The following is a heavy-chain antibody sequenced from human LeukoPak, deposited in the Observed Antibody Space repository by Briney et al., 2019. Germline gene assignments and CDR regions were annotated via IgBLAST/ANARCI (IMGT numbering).Heavy chain of an antibody. V-gene: IGHV3-23*01. J-gene: IGHJ4*02. D-gene: IGHD7-27*01. Sequence: GGSLRLSCAASGFTFSNYAMSWVRQAPGKGLEWVSAITDSGGDTFHADSVEGRFTISRDNSKNTLYLQMNSLRGEDTAVYYCATEGPPTGDLDYWGQGTLVTVSS. CDR1: GFTFSNYA. CDR3: ATEGPPTGDLDY. CDR2: ITDSGGDT.